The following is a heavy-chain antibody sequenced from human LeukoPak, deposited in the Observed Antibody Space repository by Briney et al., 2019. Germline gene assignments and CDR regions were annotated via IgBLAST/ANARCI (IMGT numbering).Heavy chain of an antibody. D-gene: IGHD3-16*01. CDR2: IYSGGST. J-gene: IGHJ4*02. CDR1: GFTVSSNY. V-gene: IGHV3-66*02. CDR3: ARTDYSHFDY. Sequence: GGSLRLSCAASGFTVSSNYMNWVRQAPGKGLEWVSIIYSGGSTYYADSVKGRFTISRDNSKNTLYLQMNSLRVEDTAVYYCARTDYSHFDYWGQGTLVTLSS.